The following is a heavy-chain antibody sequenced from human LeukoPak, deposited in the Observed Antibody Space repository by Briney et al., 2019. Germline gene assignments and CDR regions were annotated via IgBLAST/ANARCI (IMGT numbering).Heavy chain of an antibody. D-gene: IGHD3-3*01. CDR3: ARLTINYIFWY. Sequence: PSETLSLTCTVSGGSIGSYYWSWIRQPPGKGLEWTGYIYYSGSTNYNPSLKSRVTISVDTSKNQFSLKLSSVTAADTAVYYCARLTINYIFWYWGQGTLVTVSS. CDR1: GGSIGSYY. V-gene: IGHV4-59*08. CDR2: IYYSGST. J-gene: IGHJ4*02.